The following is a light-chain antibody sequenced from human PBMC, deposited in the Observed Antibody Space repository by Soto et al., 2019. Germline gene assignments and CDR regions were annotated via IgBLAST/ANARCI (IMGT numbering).Light chain of an antibody. J-gene: IGKJ5*01. V-gene: IGKV3-15*01. CDR2: RAS. CDR1: RSVGSL. Sequence: EIELTQSPAPLSVSPGERATLSCRASRSVGSLLAWYQQKPGQAPRLLIYRASSRATGISGSFSGSGSGTEFTLTITSLQSEDFAVYYCQQDNEWPITFGQGTRLEIK. CDR3: QQDNEWPIT.